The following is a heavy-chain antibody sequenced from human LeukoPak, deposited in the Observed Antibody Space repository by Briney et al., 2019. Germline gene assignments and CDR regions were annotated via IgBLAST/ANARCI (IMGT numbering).Heavy chain of an antibody. CDR3: VKDLVAASENVRGWYPMDY. J-gene: IGHJ4*02. V-gene: IGHV3-43*01. Sequence: GGSLRLSCAASGFTFAEYTMPGVRQAPGKGLEWVSLISWNGARIHYGDSVKGRFTISRDNSKNSLYLQMNSLRTEDTALYYCVKDLVAASENVRGWYPMDYWGQGTLVTVSS. D-gene: IGHD6-19*01. CDR1: GFTFAEYT. CDR2: ISWNGARI.